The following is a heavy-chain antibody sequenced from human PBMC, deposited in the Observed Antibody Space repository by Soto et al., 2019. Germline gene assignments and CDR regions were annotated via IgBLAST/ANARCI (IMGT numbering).Heavy chain of an antibody. Sequence: PGGSLRLSCAASGFTFSDYDMSWVRQGPGKGLEWVSALSGSGRSTYYADSVKGRFTISRDNSKNTLYLQMNSLRAEDTAIYYCAKDRWGVMDVWGQGTTVTVSS. J-gene: IGHJ6*02. V-gene: IGHV3-23*01. CDR2: LSGSGRST. CDR3: AKDRWGVMDV. CDR1: GFTFSDYD. D-gene: IGHD3-16*01.